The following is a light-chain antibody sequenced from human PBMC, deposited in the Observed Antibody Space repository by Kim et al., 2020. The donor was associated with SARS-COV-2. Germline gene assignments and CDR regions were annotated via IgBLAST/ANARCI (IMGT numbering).Light chain of an antibody. J-gene: IGKJ5*01. CDR3: QQYGKYGSSVT. CDR1: QSISGRD. V-gene: IGKV3-20*01. CDR2: GAS. Sequence: ETVLTQSPGTLSLSPGEGATLSCRASQSISGRDLAWYQQQAGQAPRLLIHGASTRATGIPDRFSGSGSGTEFTLTISGLEPEDFAVYYCQQYGKYGSSVTFGQGTRLEIK.